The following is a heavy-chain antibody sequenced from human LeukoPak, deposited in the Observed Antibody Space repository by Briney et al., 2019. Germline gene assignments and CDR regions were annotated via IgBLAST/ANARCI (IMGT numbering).Heavy chain of an antibody. J-gene: IGHJ4*02. CDR3: ATVWFRRFDY. V-gene: IGHV3-23*01. CDR1: GFTFSNYA. D-gene: IGHD3-16*01. Sequence: GGSLRLSCTASGFTFSNYAMSWVRQAPGKGLEWVSAVSGSSGSTYYADSVKGRFTISRDNSKNKLYLQMNSLRAEDTAVYCCATVWFRRFDYWGQGILVTVSS. CDR2: VSGSSGST.